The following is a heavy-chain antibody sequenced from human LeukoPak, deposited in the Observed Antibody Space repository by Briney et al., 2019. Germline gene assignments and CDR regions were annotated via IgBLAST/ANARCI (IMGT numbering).Heavy chain of an antibody. CDR3: ARGGTMIVQAAKLDAFDI. V-gene: IGHV3-23*01. CDR1: GFTFSSYA. D-gene: IGHD3-22*01. J-gene: IGHJ3*02. Sequence: GGTLRLSCAASGFTFSSYAMSWVRQAPGKGLEWVSAISGSGDSTYYADSAKGRFTISRDNAKNSLYLQMNSLRAEDTAVYYCARGGTMIVQAAKLDAFDIWGQGTMVTVSS. CDR2: ISGSGDST.